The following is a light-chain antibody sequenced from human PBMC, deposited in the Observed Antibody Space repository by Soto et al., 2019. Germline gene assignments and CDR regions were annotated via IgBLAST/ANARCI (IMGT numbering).Light chain of an antibody. CDR2: GAS. CDR3: QQYNNWPPIT. Sequence: ERVMTQSPATLSASPGERVTLSCRASQSVASSVAWYQQKPGQAPRLLIYGASTRATGIPARFSGSGSGTEFTLTISSLQSEDFAVYYCQQYNNWPPITFGQGTRLEIK. CDR1: QSVASS. V-gene: IGKV3-15*01. J-gene: IGKJ5*01.